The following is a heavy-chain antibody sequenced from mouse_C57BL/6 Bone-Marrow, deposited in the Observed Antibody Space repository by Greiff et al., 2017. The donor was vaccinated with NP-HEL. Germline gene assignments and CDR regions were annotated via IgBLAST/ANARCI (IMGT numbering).Heavy chain of an antibody. V-gene: IGHV1-22*01. CDR3: ARSDYYGSSYSYFDC. CDR2: INPNNGGT. D-gene: IGHD1-1*01. CDR1: GYTFTDYN. J-gene: IGHJ2*01. Sequence: EVQLQQSGPELVKPGASVKMSCKASGYTFTDYNMHWVKQSPGKSLEWIGYINPNNGGTSYNQKFKGKATLTVNKSSSTAYMELRRLTSEDSAVYYCARSDYYGSSYSYFDCWGQGATLTVSS.